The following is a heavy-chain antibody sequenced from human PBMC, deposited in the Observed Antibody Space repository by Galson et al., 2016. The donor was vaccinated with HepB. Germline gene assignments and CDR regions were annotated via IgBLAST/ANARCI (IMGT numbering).Heavy chain of an antibody. Sequence: SVKVSCKASGYSFTSYGMSWVRLAPGQGPEWMGWINPYNGNRKYAQRLQDRVTMTTDTSTSTAYMELRSLRSDDTAVYYCARADNWNYGLDFWGQGTLVTVSS. V-gene: IGHV1-18*01. D-gene: IGHD1-7*01. CDR1: GYSFTSYG. J-gene: IGHJ4*02. CDR2: INPYNGNR. CDR3: ARADNWNYGLDF.